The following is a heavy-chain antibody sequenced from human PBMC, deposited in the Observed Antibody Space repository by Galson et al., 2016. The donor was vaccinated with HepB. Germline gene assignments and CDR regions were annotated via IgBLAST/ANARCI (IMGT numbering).Heavy chain of an antibody. CDR2: ISPYNGNT. CDR3: ARFGLPGRLYGSTHSDFSGMDV. CDR1: GFVFTNFA. J-gene: IGHJ6*02. V-gene: IGHV1-18*01. Sequence: SVKVSCKASGFVFTNFAISWVRQAPGQGLEWMGWISPYNGNTKYAQKFQGRVTMTRDAPTTKVYMELRSLRSDDTAVYYCARFGLPGRLYGSTHSDFSGMDVWGQGTTVTVSS. D-gene: IGHD3-10*01.